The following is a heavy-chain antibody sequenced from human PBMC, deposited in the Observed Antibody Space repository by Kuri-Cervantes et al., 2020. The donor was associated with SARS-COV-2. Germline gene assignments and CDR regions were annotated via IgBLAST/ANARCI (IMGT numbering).Heavy chain of an antibody. CDR3: TTDSTAAYCGGDCCPFGY. CDR1: GFTVSSNY. Sequence: GGSLRLSCAASGFTVSSNYMSWVRQAPGKGLEWVSLIYSGGSTDYAESVKGRFTISRDDSKNTLYLQMNSLKTEDTAVYYCTTDSTAAYCGGDCCPFGYWGQGTLVTVSS. J-gene: IGHJ4*02. V-gene: IGHV3-53*01. D-gene: IGHD2-21*01. CDR2: IYSGGST.